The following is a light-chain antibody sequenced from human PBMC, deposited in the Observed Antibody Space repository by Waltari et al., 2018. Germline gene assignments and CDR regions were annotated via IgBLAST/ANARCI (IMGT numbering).Light chain of an antibody. J-gene: IGKJ1*01. CDR3: QNHERLPAT. CDR1: QSIGKY. CDR2: AAS. Sequence: EIVLTQSPGTLSLSPGERATLSCRASQSIGKYLVWYQQKPGQVPRLLIYAASSRATGVPDRFSGSGSGTDFSLTISRLEPEDFAVYYCQNHERLPATLGQGTKVEIK. V-gene: IGKV3-20*01.